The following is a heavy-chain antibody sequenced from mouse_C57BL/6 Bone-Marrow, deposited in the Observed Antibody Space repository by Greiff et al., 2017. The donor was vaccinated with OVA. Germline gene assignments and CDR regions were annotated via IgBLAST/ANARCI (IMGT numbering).Heavy chain of an antibody. CDR3: TTRFYYYGSSLYYFDY. V-gene: IGHV14-4*01. Sequence: VQLQQSGAELVRPGASVKLSCTASGFNITDDYMHWVKQRPEQGLEWIGWIDPENGDTESASKFQGKATITADTSSNPAYLQLSSLTSEDTAVEYCTTRFYYYGSSLYYFDYWGQGTTLTVSS. CDR1: GFNITDDY. CDR2: IDPENGDT. J-gene: IGHJ2*01. D-gene: IGHD1-1*01.